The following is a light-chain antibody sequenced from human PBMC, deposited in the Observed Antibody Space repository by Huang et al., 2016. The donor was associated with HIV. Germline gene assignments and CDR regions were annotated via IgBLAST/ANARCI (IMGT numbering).Light chain of an antibody. V-gene: IGKV3-20*01. Sequence: EIILTQSPGTLSLSPGERATLYCRASQSVRSSYLAWYQQKPGQAPRLLISGASSRATGITDRFSGSGSGTDFTLTSNRLEPEDFAVYYCQQYGDSLTFGGGTKVEIK. CDR3: QQYGDSLT. CDR1: QSVRSSY. CDR2: GAS. J-gene: IGKJ4*01.